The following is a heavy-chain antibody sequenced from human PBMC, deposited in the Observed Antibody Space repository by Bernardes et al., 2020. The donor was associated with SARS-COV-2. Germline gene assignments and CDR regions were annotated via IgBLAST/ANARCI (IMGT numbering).Heavy chain of an antibody. V-gene: IGHV4-39*01. CDR1: GGSISSSNW. Sequence: SETLSLTCAVSGGSISSSNWWSWVRQPPGKGLEWIGSVYYTGSTYYNPSLKSRVTISVDTAKNHFSLKLSAVTAADTDVYYCARHLHFGSAPDYFHYWGQGTLVTVSS. CDR3: ARHLHFGSAPDYFHY. J-gene: IGHJ4*02. CDR2: VYYTGST. D-gene: IGHD3-10*01.